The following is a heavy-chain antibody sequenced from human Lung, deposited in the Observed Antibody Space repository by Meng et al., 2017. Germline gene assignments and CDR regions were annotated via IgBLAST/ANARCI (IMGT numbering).Heavy chain of an antibody. J-gene: IGHJ1*01. CDR2: INRDGTKP. D-gene: IGHD1-1*01. V-gene: IGHV3-74*01. CDR1: GFTFTDHW. CDR3: TNDRLNH. Sequence: EVQVVESGGGLVPPGGSLRLSCAASGFTFTDHWMHWVRQGPGKGLVWVSRINRDGTKPTYADSVKGRFTISRDNAKNTLYLQMSNLRAEDTAFYYCTNDRLNHWGQGALVTVSS.